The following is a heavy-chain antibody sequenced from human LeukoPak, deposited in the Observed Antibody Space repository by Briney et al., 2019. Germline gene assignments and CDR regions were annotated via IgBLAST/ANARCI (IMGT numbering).Heavy chain of an antibody. D-gene: IGHD3-3*01. CDR3: ARAWSKAHYFDY. CDR2: INWNGGST. CDR1: GFTFDDYG. Sequence: GGSLRLSCAASGFTFDDYGMSWVRQAPGKGLEWVSGINWNGGSTGYADSVKGRFTISRDNAKNPLYLQMNSLRAEDTALYYCARAWSKAHYFDYWGQGTLVTVSS. J-gene: IGHJ4*02. V-gene: IGHV3-20*04.